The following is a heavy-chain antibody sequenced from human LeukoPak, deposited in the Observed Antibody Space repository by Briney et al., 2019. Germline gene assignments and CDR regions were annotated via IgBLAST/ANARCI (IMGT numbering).Heavy chain of an antibody. CDR2: IYPGDSDT. CDR3: ARHSSSGWYYNWFDP. J-gene: IGHJ5*02. CDR1: GYSFTSYW. V-gene: IGHV5-51*01. D-gene: IGHD6-19*01. Sequence: GESLKISCKGSGYSFTSYWIGWVRQMPGKGLEWLGIIYPGDSDTRYSPSFQGQVTISADKSISTAYLQWSSLKASGTAMYYCARHSSSGWYYNWFDPWGQGTLVTVSS.